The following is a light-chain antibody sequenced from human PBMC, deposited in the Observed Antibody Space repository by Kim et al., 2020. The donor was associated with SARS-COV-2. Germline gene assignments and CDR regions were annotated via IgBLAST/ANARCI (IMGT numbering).Light chain of an antibody. V-gene: IGLV1-47*02. CDR2: TNS. Sequence: GQRVSISCSGSSSNIGSNYVIWYQQVPGTAPKLLIFTNSQRPSGVPVRFSGSKSGTSASLAISGLRSEDEADYYCATWDDSLSGRVFGGGTQLTVL. CDR3: ATWDDSLSGRV. CDR1: SSNIGSNY. J-gene: IGLJ2*01.